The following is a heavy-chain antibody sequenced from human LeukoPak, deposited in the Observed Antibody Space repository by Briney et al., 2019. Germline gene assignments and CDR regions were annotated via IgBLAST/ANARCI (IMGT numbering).Heavy chain of an antibody. CDR3: AKTTTGYSSGRFPGWPVDY. J-gene: IGHJ4*02. Sequence: GGSQRLSCAASGFTFSSYAMYWVRQAPGKGLEWVSGIFGSGGSTHYADSVKGRFTISRDNSKNTVYLQMNSLRAEDTAVCYCAKTTTGYSSGRFPGWPVDYWGQGTLVTVSS. CDR2: IFGSGGST. D-gene: IGHD6-19*01. CDR1: GFTFSSYA. V-gene: IGHV3-23*01.